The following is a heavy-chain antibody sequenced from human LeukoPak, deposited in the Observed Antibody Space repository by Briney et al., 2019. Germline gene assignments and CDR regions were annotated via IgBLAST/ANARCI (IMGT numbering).Heavy chain of an antibody. V-gene: IGHV1-8*03. CDR2: VNPDTGNT. D-gene: IGHD3/OR15-3a*01. CDR3: ARRGLVAGIYDLVYGFDL. Sequence: ASVKVSCKAAGYSFTTFHINWVRQAPGQGPEWMGWVNPDTGNTGFAQKFQGRVTITQNSSVTTVYMELTSLTSEDTAIYYCARRGLVAGIYDLVYGFDLWGQGTMVTVSS. CDR1: GYSFTTFH. J-gene: IGHJ3*01.